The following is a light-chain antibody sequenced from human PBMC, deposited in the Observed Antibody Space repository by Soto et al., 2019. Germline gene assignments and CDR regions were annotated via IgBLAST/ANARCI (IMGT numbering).Light chain of an antibody. CDR3: CSYAGSSTNV. CDR1: SSDVGSYNL. Sequence: SALTQPASVSGSPGQSITISCTGTSSDVGSYNLVSWYQQHPGKAPKLMIYEGSKRPSGVSNRFSGSKSGNTASLTISGLQPEDEPDYYCCSYAGSSTNVFGTGTKVTVL. J-gene: IGLJ1*01. V-gene: IGLV2-23*01. CDR2: EGS.